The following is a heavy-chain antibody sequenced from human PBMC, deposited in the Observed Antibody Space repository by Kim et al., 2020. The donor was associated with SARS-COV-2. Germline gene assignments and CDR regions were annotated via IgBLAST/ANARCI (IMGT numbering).Heavy chain of an antibody. Sequence: ASVKVSCKASGYTFTGYYMHWVRQAPGQGLEWMGWINPNSGGTNYAQKFQGRVTMTRDTSISTAYMELSRLRSDDTAVYYCARDGLYYYGSGSYYMWAFDIWGQGTMVTVSS. J-gene: IGHJ3*02. V-gene: IGHV1-2*02. D-gene: IGHD3-10*01. CDR3: ARDGLYYYGSGSYYMWAFDI. CDR2: INPNSGGT. CDR1: GYTFTGYY.